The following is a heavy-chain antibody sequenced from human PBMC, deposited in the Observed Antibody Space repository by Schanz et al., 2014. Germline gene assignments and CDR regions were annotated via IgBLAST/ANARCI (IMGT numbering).Heavy chain of an antibody. D-gene: IGHD2-2*01. CDR3: ARELCSSTTCYVRYDP. CDR1: GYTLTAYY. Sequence: QVQLVQSGAEVKKPGASVKVSCKASGYTLTAYYMHWVRQAPGQGLEWMGWINPDSGGTNYAQKFQGRGTLTRDPSISTAYMELSSLTSDDTAVYYCARELCSSTTCYVRYDPWGQGTLVTVSS. J-gene: IGHJ5*02. CDR2: INPDSGGT. V-gene: IGHV1-2*02.